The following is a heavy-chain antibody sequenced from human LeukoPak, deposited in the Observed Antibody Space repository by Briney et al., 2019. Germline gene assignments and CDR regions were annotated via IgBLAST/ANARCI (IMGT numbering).Heavy chain of an antibody. Sequence: GGSLRLSCAASGFTFSSYNMNWVRQAPGKGLEWVSSISSSSSYIYHADSVKGRFTISRDNAKNSLYLRMNSLRTEDTAVYYCARLRGYCSSTSCYVAFDIWGQGTMVTVSS. J-gene: IGHJ3*02. V-gene: IGHV3-21*01. CDR1: GFTFSSYN. CDR3: ARLRGYCSSTSCYVAFDI. CDR2: ISSSSSYI. D-gene: IGHD2-2*01.